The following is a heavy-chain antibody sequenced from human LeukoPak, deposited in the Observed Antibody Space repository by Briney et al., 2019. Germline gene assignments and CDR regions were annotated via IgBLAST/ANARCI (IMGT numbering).Heavy chain of an antibody. Sequence: SETLSLTCTVSGGSISSYYWSWIRQPPGKGLEWIGYIYYSGSTSYNPSLKSRVTISVDTSKNQFSLKLSSVTAADTAVYYCARQYSSSSDYWGQGTLVTVSS. CDR2: IYYSGST. CDR1: GGSISSYY. J-gene: IGHJ4*02. CDR3: ARQYSSSSDY. D-gene: IGHD6-6*01. V-gene: IGHV4-59*01.